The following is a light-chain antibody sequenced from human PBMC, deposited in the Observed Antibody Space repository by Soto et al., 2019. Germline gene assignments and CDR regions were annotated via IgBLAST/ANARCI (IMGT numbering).Light chain of an antibody. Sequence: QSALTQPASVSGSPGQSVTITCAGSSSAVGSYNYVYWYQQHPGQSPKLMIYDISNRPSGVSDRFSCSKSGNTASLTISGLEAEDEADYYWSSYTSSTTVFGGGTKLTVL. J-gene: IGLJ2*01. CDR2: DIS. V-gene: IGLV2-14*01. CDR3: SSYTSSTTV. CDR1: SSAVGSYNY.